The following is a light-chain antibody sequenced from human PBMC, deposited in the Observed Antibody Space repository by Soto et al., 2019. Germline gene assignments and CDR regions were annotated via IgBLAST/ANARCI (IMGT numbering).Light chain of an antibody. CDR3: QQYGSSPPALT. Sequence: EIVLTQSPGTLSLSPGERATLSCRDSQSVSSSYLAWYQQKPGQAPRLLIYGASSRATGIPDRFSGSGSGTDFTLTISRLEPEDFAVYYCQQYGSSPPALTFGGGTKVEIK. CDR1: QSVSSSY. J-gene: IGKJ4*01. CDR2: GAS. V-gene: IGKV3-20*01.